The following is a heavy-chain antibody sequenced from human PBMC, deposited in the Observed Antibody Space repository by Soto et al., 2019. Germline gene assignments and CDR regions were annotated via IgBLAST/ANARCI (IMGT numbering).Heavy chain of an antibody. CDR3: ARQVPAAIRLGWFDP. D-gene: IGHD2-2*02. CDR1: GGSISSSNW. V-gene: IGHV4-4*02. Sequence: SETLSLTCAVSGGSISSSNWWSWVRQPPGKGLEWIGEIYHSGSTNYNPSLKSRVTISVDKSKNQFSLKLSSVTAADTAVYYCARQVPAAIRLGWFDPWGQGTLVTVSS. CDR2: IYHSGST. J-gene: IGHJ5*02.